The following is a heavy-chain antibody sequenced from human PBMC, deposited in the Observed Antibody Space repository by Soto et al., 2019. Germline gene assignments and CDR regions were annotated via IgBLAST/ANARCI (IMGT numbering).Heavy chain of an antibody. CDR1: GGTFNSYA. CDR3: ARAYRPGYYYYYGMDV. CDR2: IIPIFGTA. J-gene: IGHJ6*02. Sequence: QVQLVQSGAEVKKPGSSVKVSCKASGGTFNSYAISWVRQAPGQGLEWMGGIIPIFGTANYAQKFQGRVTITADESTSTAYMELSSLRSEDTAVYYCARAYRPGYYYYYGMDVWGQGTTVTVSS. V-gene: IGHV1-69*01. D-gene: IGHD2-2*01.